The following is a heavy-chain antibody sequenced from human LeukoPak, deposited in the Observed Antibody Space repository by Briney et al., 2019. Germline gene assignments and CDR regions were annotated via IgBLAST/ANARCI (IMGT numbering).Heavy chain of an antibody. CDR3: ARGFEAARMSYYYYYMDV. Sequence: PSETLSLTCTVSGGSISSYYWSWIRQPPGKGLEWIGYIYFSGSTNYNPPLKSRVTISVDTSKNQFSLKLSSVTAADTAVYYCARGFEAARMSYYYYYMDVWGKGTTVTVSS. D-gene: IGHD6-6*01. CDR2: IYFSGST. CDR1: GGSISSYY. V-gene: IGHV4-59*01. J-gene: IGHJ6*03.